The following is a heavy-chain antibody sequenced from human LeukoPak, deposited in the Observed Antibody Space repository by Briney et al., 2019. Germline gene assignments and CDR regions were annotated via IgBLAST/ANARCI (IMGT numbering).Heavy chain of an antibody. J-gene: IGHJ4*02. D-gene: IGHD4-23*01. CDR3: ARGRPHGNDY. Sequence: SGGSLRLSCAASGFTFSGYSINWVRQAPGKGLEWVSSISSRGTYIFYADSLKGRLTISRDNANNLVYLQMNSLRAEDTAVYYCARGRPHGNDYWGQGTLVTVSS. CDR2: ISSRGTYI. V-gene: IGHV3-21*01. CDR1: GFTFSGYS.